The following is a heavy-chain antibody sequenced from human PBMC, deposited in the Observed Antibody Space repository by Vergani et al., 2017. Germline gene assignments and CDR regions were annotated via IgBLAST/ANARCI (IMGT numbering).Heavy chain of an antibody. Sequence: EVMLVQSGAEVKKPGESLKISCKYSESSFISNEIAWVRQMSGKGLQWMGNINPIDSKIAYSPSFQGQAIMSLDKSITTAYLQWRSLKASDTAIYYCTEHAPCYDGACLYFDHCGEGTHVTISS. CDR3: TEHAPCYDGACLYFDH. J-gene: IGHJ4*02. V-gene: IGHV5-51*03. CDR2: INPIDSKI. D-gene: IGHD2-2*01. CDR1: ESSFISNE.